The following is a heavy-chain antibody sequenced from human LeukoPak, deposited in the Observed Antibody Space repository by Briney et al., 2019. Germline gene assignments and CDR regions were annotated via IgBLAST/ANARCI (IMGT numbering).Heavy chain of an antibody. Sequence: LETLSLTCAVYGGPFSVYYWSWIRQPPGKGLEWIGEINHSGTTNYNPSHKSRVTILVDTSKNQVSLKLSSVTAADTAVYFCAREVAWSSAGPYYMDVWGKGTTVTVSS. D-gene: IGHD6-13*01. CDR2: INHSGTT. CDR1: GGPFSVYY. CDR3: AREVAWSSAGPYYMDV. V-gene: IGHV4-34*01. J-gene: IGHJ6*03.